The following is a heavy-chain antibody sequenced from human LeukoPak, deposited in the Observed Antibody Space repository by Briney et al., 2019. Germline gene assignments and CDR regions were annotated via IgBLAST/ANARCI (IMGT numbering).Heavy chain of an antibody. Sequence: PSETLSLTCAVYGGSFSGYYWSWIRQPPGKGLEWIGEINHSGSTNYNPSLKSRVTISVDTSKNQFSLKLSSVTAADTAVYYCARHPTLWFGELFPISGWFDPWGQGTLVTVSS. V-gene: IGHV4-34*01. CDR3: ARHPTLWFGELFPISGWFDP. J-gene: IGHJ5*02. CDR1: GGSFSGYY. D-gene: IGHD3-10*01. CDR2: INHSGST.